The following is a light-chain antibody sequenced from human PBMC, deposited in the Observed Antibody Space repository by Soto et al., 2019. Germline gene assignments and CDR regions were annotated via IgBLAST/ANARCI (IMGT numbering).Light chain of an antibody. CDR3: QQYSSSPWT. V-gene: IGKV3-20*01. CDR2: GAS. CDR1: QSVSSSY. J-gene: IGKJ1*01. Sequence: EIVLTQSPGTLSLSPGERATLSCRASQSVSSSYLAWYQQKPGQAPRLLIYGASSRATGIPDRFSGSGSGTHFTLTISRLEPEDFAVYYCQQYSSSPWTFGQGTKVEIK.